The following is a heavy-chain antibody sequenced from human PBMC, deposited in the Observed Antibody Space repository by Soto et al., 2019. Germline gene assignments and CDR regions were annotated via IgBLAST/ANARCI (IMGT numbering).Heavy chain of an antibody. CDR1: GYTFTSYN. V-gene: IGHV1-46*01. Sequence: QVQLVQSGAEVKKPGASVKVSCKASGYTFTSYNIHWVRQAPGQGLEWVGMINPRGFFTTYAQKFRGRVTMTGDTSTSVVYMELTNLRSEDPAVYYCAGAAGRFGELFWFDPWGQGTLVSVSS. J-gene: IGHJ5*02. D-gene: IGHD3-10*01. CDR2: INPRGFFT. CDR3: AGAAGRFGELFWFDP.